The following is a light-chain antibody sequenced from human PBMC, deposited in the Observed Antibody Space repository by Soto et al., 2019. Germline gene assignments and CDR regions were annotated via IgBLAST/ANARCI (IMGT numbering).Light chain of an antibody. CDR2: GAS. Sequence: EILMTQSPANLSLSPGETATLSCRAGQRINTNSAWYQQKLGQAPRLLIYGASTRATGIPARFSGSGSGTEFTLTISSLQSEDFAVYYCQQYNNWPPITLGQGTRLEIK. CDR3: QQYNNWPPIT. CDR1: QRINTN. V-gene: IGKV3D-15*01. J-gene: IGKJ5*01.